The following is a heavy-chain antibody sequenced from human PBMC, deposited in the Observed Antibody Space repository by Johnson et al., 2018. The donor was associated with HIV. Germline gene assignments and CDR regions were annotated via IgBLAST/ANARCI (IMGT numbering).Heavy chain of an antibody. V-gene: IGHV3-30*02. CDR3: ASPQAGDYPQDDAFHI. Sequence: QVQLVESGGGVVQPGGSLTLSCAASGFAFNAYGMHWVRQAPGKGLQWVTFIRYDGSNKYYADSVNDRFTISRDNSKNTLYLQMNSLRAEDTAVYYCASPQAGDYPQDDAFHIWGQGTVVTVSS. D-gene: IGHD4-17*01. J-gene: IGHJ3*02. CDR1: GFAFNAYG. CDR2: IRYDGSNK.